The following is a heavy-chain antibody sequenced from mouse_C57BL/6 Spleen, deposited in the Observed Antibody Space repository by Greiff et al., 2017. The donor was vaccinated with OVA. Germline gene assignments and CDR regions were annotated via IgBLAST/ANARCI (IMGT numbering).Heavy chain of an antibody. Sequence: EVKLMESGPGLVKPSQSLSLTCSVTGYSITSGYYWNWIRQFPGNKLEWMGYISYDGSNNYNPSLKNRISITRDTSKNQFFLKLNSVTTEDTATYYCASLYDGYFDYWGQGTTLTVSS. J-gene: IGHJ2*01. CDR3: ASLYDGYFDY. CDR1: GYSITSGYY. D-gene: IGHD2-3*01. CDR2: ISYDGSN. V-gene: IGHV3-6*01.